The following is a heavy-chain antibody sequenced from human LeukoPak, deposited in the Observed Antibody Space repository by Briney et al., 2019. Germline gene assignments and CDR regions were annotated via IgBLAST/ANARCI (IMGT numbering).Heavy chain of an antibody. J-gene: IGHJ4*02. V-gene: IGHV4-39*01. CDR2: IYYSGST. CDR1: GGSISSSSYY. Sequence: PETLPLTYTVSGGSISSSSYYWGWIRQPPGKGLEWIGSIYYSGSTYYNPSLKSRVTISVDTSKNQFSLKLSSVTAADTAVYYCARGTSGWLAMFDYWGQGTLVTVSS. CDR3: ARGTSGWLAMFDY. D-gene: IGHD6-19*01.